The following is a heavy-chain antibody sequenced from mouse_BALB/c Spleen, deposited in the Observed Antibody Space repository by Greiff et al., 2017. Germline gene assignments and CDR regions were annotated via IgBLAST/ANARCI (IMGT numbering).Heavy chain of an antibody. V-gene: IGHV1-63*02. Sequence: VKLLESGAELVRPGTSVKISCKASGYTFTNYWLGWVKQRPGHGLEWIGDIYPGGGYTNYNEKFKGKATLTADTSSSTAYMQLSSLTSEDSAVYFCAKGLTGSSYWYFDVWGAGTTVTVSS. CDR1: GYTFTNYW. D-gene: IGHD4-1*01. CDR3: AKGLTGSSYWYFDV. CDR2: IYPGGGYT. J-gene: IGHJ1*01.